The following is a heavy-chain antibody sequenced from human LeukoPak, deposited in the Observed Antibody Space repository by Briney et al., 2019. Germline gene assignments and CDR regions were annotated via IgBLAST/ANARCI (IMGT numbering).Heavy chain of an antibody. D-gene: IGHD2-15*01. J-gene: IGHJ4*02. V-gene: IGHV4-31*03. CDR1: GGSISSGGYY. Sequence: SETLSLTCTVSGGSISSGGYYWSWIRQHPGKGLEWIGYIYYSGSTYYNPSLKSRVTISVDTSKNQFSLKLSSVTAADTAVYYCARSTRDCSGGSCYSRTIDYWGQGTLVTVSS. CDR2: IYYSGST. CDR3: ARSTRDCSGGSCYSRTIDY.